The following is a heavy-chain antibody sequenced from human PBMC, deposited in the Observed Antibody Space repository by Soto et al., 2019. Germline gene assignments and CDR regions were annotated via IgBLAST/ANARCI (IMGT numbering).Heavy chain of an antibody. CDR3: AKDLIRGDGYEDPDY. J-gene: IGHJ4*02. Sequence: GGSLRLSCAASGFNFGYYAMFWFRQAPGKGLEWVSTIYAACGSKYYADSVKVRFTISTDNSSDTLFLQMDSLRVEDTAMYCCAKDLIRGDGYEDPDYWGQGTLVTVSS. CDR1: GFNFGYYA. V-gene: IGHV3-23*01. CDR2: IYAACGSK. D-gene: IGHD3-10*01.